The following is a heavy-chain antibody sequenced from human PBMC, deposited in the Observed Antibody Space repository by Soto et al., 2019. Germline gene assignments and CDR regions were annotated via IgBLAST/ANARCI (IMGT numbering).Heavy chain of an antibody. D-gene: IGHD3-10*01. V-gene: IGHV3-53*01. CDR3: AKRGSGSYFDF. CDR2: IYSGGAT. CDR1: GFSVSTSH. Sequence: GGSLRLSCAAAGFSVSTSHISWVRQAPGKGLEWVSVIYSGGATHYAVSVKGRLIISRDKSKNTLYLQMNSLRAEDTAVYYCAKRGSGSYFDFWGQGTLVTVSS. J-gene: IGHJ4*02.